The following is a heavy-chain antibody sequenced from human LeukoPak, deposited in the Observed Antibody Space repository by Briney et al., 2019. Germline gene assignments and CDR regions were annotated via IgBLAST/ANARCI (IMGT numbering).Heavy chain of an antibody. CDR3: ARVRPVTTRLSPSFDY. Sequence: PGGSLRLSCAASGFTFDDYGMSWVRQAPGKGLEWVSGINWNGGSTGYADSVKGRFTISRDNAKNSLYLQMNSLRAEDTAVYYCARVRPVTTRLSPSFDYWGQGTLVTVSS. J-gene: IGHJ4*02. CDR2: INWNGGST. CDR1: GFTFDDYG. D-gene: IGHD4-17*01. V-gene: IGHV3-20*04.